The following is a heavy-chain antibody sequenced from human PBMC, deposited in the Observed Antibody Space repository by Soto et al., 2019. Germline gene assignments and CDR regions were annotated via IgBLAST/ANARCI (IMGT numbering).Heavy chain of an antibody. V-gene: IGHV4-59*08. CDR3: ARRPYYDILTGYYDY. J-gene: IGHJ4*02. Sequence: SETLSLTCTVSGGSISSYYWSWIRQPPGKGLEWIGYIYYSGSTNYNPSLKSRVTISVDTSKNQFSLKLSSVTAADTAVYYCARRPYYDILTGYYDYWGQGTLVTVS. CDR2: IYYSGST. D-gene: IGHD3-9*01. CDR1: GGSISSYY.